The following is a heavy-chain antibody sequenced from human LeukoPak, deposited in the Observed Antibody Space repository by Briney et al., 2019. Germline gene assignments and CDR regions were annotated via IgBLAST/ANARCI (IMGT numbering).Heavy chain of an antibody. Sequence: SETLSLTCTVSGGSISNYYWTWIRQPPGKGLEWIGYIYYSGSTNYNPSLKSRVTISVDTSKNQFSLKLRSVTAADTAVYYCARQAGSYAFYYYDYWGQGTLVTVSS. CDR1: GGSISNYY. V-gene: IGHV4-59*08. J-gene: IGHJ4*02. D-gene: IGHD2-2*01. CDR3: ARQAGSYAFYYYDY. CDR2: IYYSGST.